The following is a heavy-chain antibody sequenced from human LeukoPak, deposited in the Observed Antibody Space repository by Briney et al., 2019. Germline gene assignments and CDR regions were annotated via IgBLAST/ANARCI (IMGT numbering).Heavy chain of an antibody. Sequence: ASVKVSCKASGYTFTGYYMHWVRQAPGQGLEWMGWINPNSGGTKYAQTFQGRVTMTRDTSISTAYMELSRLRSDDTAVYYCARKRAGVGTGLNYWGRGTLVTVSS. CDR3: ARKRAGVGTGLNY. CDR2: INPNSGGT. V-gene: IGHV1-2*02. CDR1: GYTFTGYY. J-gene: IGHJ4*02. D-gene: IGHD1-1*01.